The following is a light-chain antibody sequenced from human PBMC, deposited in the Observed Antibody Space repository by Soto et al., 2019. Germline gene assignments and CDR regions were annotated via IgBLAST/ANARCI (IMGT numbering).Light chain of an antibody. V-gene: IGKV3-20*01. CDR3: QHYGRTPPSWT. Sequence: IVLTQSPGTLSLSPGERATLSCRASQSVSSSHLAWYQQKPGQPPGLLIFDTSNRATGIPDRFSGSGSGTDFTLTISSLDPEDFAVYYCQHYGRTPPSWTFGQGTKVEIK. J-gene: IGKJ1*01. CDR1: QSVSSSH. CDR2: DTS.